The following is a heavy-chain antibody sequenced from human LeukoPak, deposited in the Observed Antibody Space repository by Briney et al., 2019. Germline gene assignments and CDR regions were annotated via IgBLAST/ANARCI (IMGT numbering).Heavy chain of an antibody. D-gene: IGHD2-15*01. J-gene: IGHJ6*03. CDR1: GYTFTSYD. Sequence: ASVKVSCKASGYTFTSYDINWVRQATGQGLEWMGWMNPNSGNTGYAQKFQGRVTMTRNTSISTAYMELSSLRSEDTAVYYCARVPSRRAVVVAATLRNYYYYMDVWGKGTTVTVSS. V-gene: IGHV1-8*01. CDR3: ARVPSRRAVVVAATLRNYYYYMDV. CDR2: MNPNSGNT.